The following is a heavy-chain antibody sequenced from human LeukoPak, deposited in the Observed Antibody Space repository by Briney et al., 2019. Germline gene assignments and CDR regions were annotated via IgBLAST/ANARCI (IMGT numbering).Heavy chain of an antibody. D-gene: IGHD5-18*01. Sequence: GGSLRLSCAASGFTFSSYSMNWVRQAPGKGLEWVSSISSSSTYIYYADSVKGRFTISRDNAKNSPYLQMNSLRAEDTAVYYCARGSGTLGGYSYAYGDYFDYWGQGTLVTVSS. CDR3: ARGSGTLGGYSYAYGDYFDY. V-gene: IGHV3-21*01. J-gene: IGHJ4*02. CDR1: GFTFSSYS. CDR2: ISSSSTYI.